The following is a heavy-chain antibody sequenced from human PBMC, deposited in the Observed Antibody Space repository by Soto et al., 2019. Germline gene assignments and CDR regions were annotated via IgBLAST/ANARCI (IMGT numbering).Heavy chain of an antibody. D-gene: IGHD3-16*01. Sequence: ASETLSLTCAMYGGSFSAYLWTWIRQPPGEGPEGVGEVSHKGITKYNPSLPSRVTISLDTSKNQISLKLSSLTAADTAVYYGAMVYRALGYAVAECYDSSFDVWGQGTMVTVSS. CDR2: VSHKGIT. CDR1: GGSFSAYL. V-gene: IGHV4-34*01. CDR3: AMVYRALGYAVAECYDSSFDV. J-gene: IGHJ3*01.